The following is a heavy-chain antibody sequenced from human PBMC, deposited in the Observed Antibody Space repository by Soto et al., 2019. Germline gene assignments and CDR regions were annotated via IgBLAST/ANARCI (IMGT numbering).Heavy chain of an antibody. CDR3: TRRDCGSTSCYTGRGY. CDR1: GGSISSSGYY. CDR2: IYYSGYT. D-gene: IGHD2-2*02. Sequence: PSETLSLTCTVFGGSISSSGYYWGWIRQPPGKGLEWVGSIYYSGYTYYNPSLRGRVTISVDTSKNQFSLMLSSLTAADTAVYYCTRRDCGSTSCYTGRGYWGQGTLVTVS. V-gene: IGHV4-39*01. J-gene: IGHJ4*02.